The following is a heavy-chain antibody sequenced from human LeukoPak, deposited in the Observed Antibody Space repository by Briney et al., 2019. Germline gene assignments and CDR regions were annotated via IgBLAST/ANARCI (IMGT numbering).Heavy chain of an antibody. V-gene: IGHV3-30-3*01. D-gene: IGHD3-10*01. J-gene: IGHJ4*02. CDR3: ARDLSGGFDY. CDR2: ISYDGSNK. Sequence: GRSLRLSCVASGFTFSRYAMHWVRQAPGKGLEWVTVISYDGSNKFYADSVKGRFTISRDSSKNTLYLQMNSLRAEDTAVYYCARDLSGGFDYWGQGSLVTVSS. CDR1: GFTFSRYA.